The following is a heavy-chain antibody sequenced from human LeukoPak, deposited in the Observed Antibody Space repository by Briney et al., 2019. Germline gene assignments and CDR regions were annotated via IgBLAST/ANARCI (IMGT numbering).Heavy chain of an antibody. D-gene: IGHD3-22*01. Sequence: KPGRSLRLSCKASGFTFGDYTMSWFRQAPGKGLEWVGFIRSKPSGGTTEYAASVKGRFTVSRDDSESIAYLQMNSLKTEDTALYYCARMWEVLIVVVITERSHFDYWGQGILVTVSS. CDR1: GFTFGDYT. V-gene: IGHV3-49*05. J-gene: IGHJ4*02. CDR3: ARMWEVLIVVVITERSHFDY. CDR2: IRSKPSGGTT.